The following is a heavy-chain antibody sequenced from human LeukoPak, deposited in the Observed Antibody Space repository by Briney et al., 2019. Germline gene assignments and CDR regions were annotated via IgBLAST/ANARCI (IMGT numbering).Heavy chain of an antibody. CDR1: GFTSSSYA. J-gene: IGHJ4*02. D-gene: IGHD3-22*01. V-gene: IGHV3-23*01. Sequence: GGSLRLPCAASGFTSSSYAMGWVRHAQGKGLEWVSAISGSGGSTYYADSVKGRFTISRDNSKNTLYLQMNSLRAEDTAVYYCAKDRYYYDSSGYYPCCFDYWGQGTLVTVSS. CDR3: AKDRYYYDSSGYYPCCFDY. CDR2: ISGSGGST.